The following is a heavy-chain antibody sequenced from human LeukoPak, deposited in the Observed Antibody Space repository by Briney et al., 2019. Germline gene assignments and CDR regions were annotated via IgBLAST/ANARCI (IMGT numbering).Heavy chain of an antibody. Sequence: PGGSLRLSCAASGFTFNNYWMIWVSQAPGKGLEWVVNIKEDGSEKYFVDSVKGRFTFTRDNAQNSLYVQMNRLRVEDTAVYYCASSRGWYAFDIWGQGTMVTVSS. V-gene: IGHV3-7*01. CDR3: ASSRGWYAFDI. D-gene: IGHD2-15*01. J-gene: IGHJ3*02. CDR2: IKEDGSEK. CDR1: GFTFNNYW.